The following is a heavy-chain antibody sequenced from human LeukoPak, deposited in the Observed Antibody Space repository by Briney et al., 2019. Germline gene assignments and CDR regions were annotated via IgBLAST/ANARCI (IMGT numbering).Heavy chain of an antibody. CDR2: ISGSGGDS. D-gene: IGHD3-10*01. Sequence: GGSLRLSCAASGISFSTYVMAWVRQAPGKGLECVSAISGSGGDSYYAASAKGRFTISRDNSKNTLYLQMNSLRVEDTAVYYCAKVSGRILIWPQPFGDGMDVWGQGTTVTVSS. J-gene: IGHJ6*02. CDR3: AKVSGRILIWPQPFGDGMDV. V-gene: IGHV3-23*01. CDR1: GISFSTYV.